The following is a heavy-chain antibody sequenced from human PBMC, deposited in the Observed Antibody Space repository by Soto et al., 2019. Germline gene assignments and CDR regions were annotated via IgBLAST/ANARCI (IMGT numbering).Heavy chain of an antibody. CDR2: ISYDGRET. J-gene: IGHJ4*02. V-gene: IGHV3-30-3*01. Sequence: LRLSCAASGFTFSAYAFHWVRQAPGKGLEWLSVISYDGRETHYADSVEGRFIISRDSSKKTAYLQMNSLRGDDTAVYFCATDPVAVTGSFIDSWGQGTLVTV. D-gene: IGHD2-21*02. CDR3: ATDPVAVTGSFIDS. CDR1: GFTFSAYA.